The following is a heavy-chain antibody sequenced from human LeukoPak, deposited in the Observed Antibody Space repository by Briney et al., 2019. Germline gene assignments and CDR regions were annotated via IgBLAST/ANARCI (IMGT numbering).Heavy chain of an antibody. Sequence: SETLSLTCTVSGGSISSSSYYWGWIRQPPGKGLEWIGSIYYSGSTYYNPSLKSRVTISVDTSKNQFSLKLSSVTAADTAVYYCARQGPIQGLWNYDYWGQGTLVTVSS. CDR3: ARQGPIQGLWNYDY. CDR1: GGSISSSSYY. CDR2: IYYSGST. D-gene: IGHD2-21*01. V-gene: IGHV4-39*01. J-gene: IGHJ4*02.